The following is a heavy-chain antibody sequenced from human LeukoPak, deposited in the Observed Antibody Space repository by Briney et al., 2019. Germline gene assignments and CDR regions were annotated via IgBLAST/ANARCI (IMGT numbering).Heavy chain of an antibody. D-gene: IGHD3-10*01. J-gene: IGHJ4*02. V-gene: IGHV3-30-3*01. CDR1: GFTFSSYA. Sequence: PGRSLRLSCAASGFTFSSYAMHWVRQAPGKGLEWVAVISYDGSNKYYADSVKGRFTISRDNSKNTLYLQMNSLRADDTAVYYCARDQAYYGSGSYYSFFDYWGQGTLVTVSS. CDR2: ISYDGSNK. CDR3: ARDQAYYGSGSYYSFFDY.